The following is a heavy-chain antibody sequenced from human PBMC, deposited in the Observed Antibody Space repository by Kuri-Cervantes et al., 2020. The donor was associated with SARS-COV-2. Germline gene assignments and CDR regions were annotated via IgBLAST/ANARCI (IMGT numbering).Heavy chain of an antibody. V-gene: IGHV4-39*07. CDR1: AGSMSSSSHY. CDR3: GKVSWLQLWHRYSDS. J-gene: IGHJ4*02. CDR2: IYYSGSA. Sequence: SETLSLTCSVSAGSMSSSSHYWGWIRQSPEKGLEWIGSIYYSGSAYYNPSLKSRVTISLDTSNNQVSLRLTSATAADTAVYYCGKVSWLQLWHRYSDSWGQGTLVTVSS. D-gene: IGHD5-24*01.